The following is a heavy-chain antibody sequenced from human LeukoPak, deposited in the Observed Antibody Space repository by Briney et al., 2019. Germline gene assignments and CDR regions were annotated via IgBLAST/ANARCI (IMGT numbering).Heavy chain of an antibody. V-gene: IGHV1-18*01. CDR2: ISAYNGNT. D-gene: IGHD2-15*01. CDR3: ARILAPLGHYFGY. Sequence: ASVKVSCKASGYTFTSYGISWVRQAPGQGLEWMGWISAYNGNTNCAQKLQGRVTMTTDTSTSTAYMVLRSLTSDDTAVYYCARILAPLGHYFGYWGKGTLVTASS. CDR1: GYTFTSYG. J-gene: IGHJ4*02.